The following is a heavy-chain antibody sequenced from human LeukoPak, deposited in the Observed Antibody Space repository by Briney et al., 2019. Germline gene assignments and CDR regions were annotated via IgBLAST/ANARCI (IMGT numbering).Heavy chain of an antibody. J-gene: IGHJ3*01. CDR2: TYYRSQWHN. CDR1: GGSVSNNNYA. CDR3: AGGYAFDV. V-gene: IGHV6-1*01. Sequence: SQTLSLTCAISGGSVSNNNYAWNWIRQSPSRGLEWLGRTYYRSQWHNDYARSVMSRISVDPDTSKNQFSLHLSSVTPDDTAEYYCAGGYAFDVWGQGTMVTVSS.